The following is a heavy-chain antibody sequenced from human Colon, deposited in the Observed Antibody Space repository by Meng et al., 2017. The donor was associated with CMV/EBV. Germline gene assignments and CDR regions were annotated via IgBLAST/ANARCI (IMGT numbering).Heavy chain of an antibody. V-gene: IGHV3-48*03. J-gene: IGHJ4*02. CDR1: GFSLRDSE. CDR3: VRDGGYYETSGYPVGLDY. Sequence: GESLKISCAASGFSLRDSEMNWVRQAPGKGLEWVAYINARGSTIYYADSVKGRFTISRDNARDSLYLQMSSLRAEDTALYYCVRDGGYYETSGYPVGLDYWGQGTLVTVSS. CDR2: INARGSTI. D-gene: IGHD3-22*01.